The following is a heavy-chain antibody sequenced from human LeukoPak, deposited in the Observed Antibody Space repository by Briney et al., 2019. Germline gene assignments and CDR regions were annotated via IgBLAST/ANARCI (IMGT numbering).Heavy chain of an antibody. V-gene: IGHV1-18*01. CDR3: ARDVDYTGRGNGFDI. D-gene: IGHD4-11*01. J-gene: IGHJ3*02. Sequence: ASVKVSCKASGGTFSSYAISWVRQAPGQGLEWLGWISAYNGNTNYAQKLQGRVTMTTDTSTSTAYMELRSLRSDDTAVYYCARDVDYTGRGNGFDIWGQGTLVTVSS. CDR2: ISAYNGNT. CDR1: GGTFSSYA.